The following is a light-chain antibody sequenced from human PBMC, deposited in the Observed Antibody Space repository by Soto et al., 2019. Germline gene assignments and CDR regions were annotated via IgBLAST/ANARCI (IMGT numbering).Light chain of an antibody. CDR3: QQKVSVPGT. CDR1: QSVSSRH. V-gene: IGKV3-20*01. Sequence: EIVLTQSSGTLSFSPGERATLSCRASQSVSSRHLAWYQQKPGQASRLLIYGASSRSTRFPYRVSGRGSGTDLSFTIIKRRPEGFAVYNFQQKVSVPGTFGTGTKGNIK. CDR2: GAS. J-gene: IGKJ3*01.